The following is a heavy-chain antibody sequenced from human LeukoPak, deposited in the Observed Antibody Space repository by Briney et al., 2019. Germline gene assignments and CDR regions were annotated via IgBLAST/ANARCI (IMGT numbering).Heavy chain of an antibody. CDR3: AREGYDFWSGPMGYFDY. Sequence: GRSLRLSCAASGFTFSSYAMNWVRQAPGKGLEWVAVISYDGSNKYYADSVKGRFTISRDNSKNTLYLQMNSLRAEDTAVYYCAREGYDFWSGPMGYFDYWGQGTLVTVSS. CDR2: ISYDGSNK. D-gene: IGHD3-3*01. V-gene: IGHV3-30-3*01. J-gene: IGHJ4*02. CDR1: GFTFSSYA.